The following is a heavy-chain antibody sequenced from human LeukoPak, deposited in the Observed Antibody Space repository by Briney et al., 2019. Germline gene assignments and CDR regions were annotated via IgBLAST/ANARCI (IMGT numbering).Heavy chain of an antibody. V-gene: IGHV4-34*01. J-gene: IGHJ3*02. CDR2: INHSGST. CDR1: GGSFSGYY. CDR3: ATKKDYYYDSSGYYYDVAFDI. Sequence: SETLSRTCAVYGGSFSGYYWSWIRQPPGKGLEWIGEINHSGSTNYNPSLKSRVTISVDTSKNQLSLKLSSVTAADTAVYYCATKKDYYYDSSGYYYDVAFDIWGQGTMVTVSS. D-gene: IGHD3-22*01.